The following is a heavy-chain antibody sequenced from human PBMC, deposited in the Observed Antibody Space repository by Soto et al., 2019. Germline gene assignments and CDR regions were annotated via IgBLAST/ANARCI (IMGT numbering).Heavy chain of an antibody. V-gene: IGHV4-31*03. J-gene: IGHJ6*02. CDR3: ARDSGSGSYYTPYYYYGMDV. CDR1: GGSISSGGYY. D-gene: IGHD3-10*01. Sequence: QVPLQESGPGLVKPSQTLSLTCTVSGGSISSGGYYWSWIRQHPGKGLEWIGYIYYSGSTYYNPSLKSRVTISVDTSKNQFSLKLSSVTAADTAVYYCARDSGSGSYYTPYYYYGMDVWGQGTTVTVSS. CDR2: IYYSGST.